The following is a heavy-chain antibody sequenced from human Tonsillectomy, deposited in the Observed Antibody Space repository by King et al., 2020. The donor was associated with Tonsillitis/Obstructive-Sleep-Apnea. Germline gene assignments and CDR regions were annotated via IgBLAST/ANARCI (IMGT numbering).Heavy chain of an antibody. CDR1: XXXFXSXW. Sequence: VQLVESGGGLVQPGGSLRLSCAASXXXFXSXWMSWVRQAPGKXLEXVANIKQDGSEKYYVDSVKGRFTISRDNAKNSLYLQMNSLRAEDTAVYYCARVXXXYCXXXSXXXRHXYXYGXXXWGXXTTVTV. V-gene: IGHV3-7*03. CDR2: IKQDGSEK. D-gene: IGHD2-2*01. J-gene: IGHJ6*01. CDR3: ARVXXXYCXXXSXXXRHXYXYGXXX.